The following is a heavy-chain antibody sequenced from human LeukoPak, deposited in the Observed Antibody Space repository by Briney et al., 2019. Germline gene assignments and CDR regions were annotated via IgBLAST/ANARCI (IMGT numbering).Heavy chain of an antibody. CDR2: INSDGSST. V-gene: IGHV3-74*01. Sequence: PGGSLRLSCVASGFTFSSYWMHWVRQAPGKGLVWVSRINSDGSSTDYADSVKGRFTISRDNSKNTLYLQMNSLRAEDTAVYYCASSTVVTPIDYWGQGTLVTVSS. CDR1: GFTFSSYW. J-gene: IGHJ4*02. CDR3: ASSTVVTPIDY. D-gene: IGHD4-23*01.